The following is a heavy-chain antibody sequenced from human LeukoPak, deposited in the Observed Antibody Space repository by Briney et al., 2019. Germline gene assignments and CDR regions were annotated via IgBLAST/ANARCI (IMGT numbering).Heavy chain of an antibody. CDR3: ARRYCSSTSCYWGPLAARGENGAFDI. V-gene: IGHV4-34*01. CDR2: INHSGST. Sequence: SETLSLTCAVYGGSFSGYYWSWIRQPPGKGLEWIGEINHSGSTNYNPSLKSRVTISVDTSKNQFSLKLSSVTAADTAVYYCARRYCSSTSCYWGPLAARGENGAFDIWGQGTMVTVSS. CDR1: GGSFSGYY. D-gene: IGHD2-2*01. J-gene: IGHJ3*02.